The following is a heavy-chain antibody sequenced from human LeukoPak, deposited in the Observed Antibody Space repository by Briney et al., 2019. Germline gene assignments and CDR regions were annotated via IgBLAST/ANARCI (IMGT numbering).Heavy chain of an antibody. V-gene: IGHV4-39*07. D-gene: IGHD3-22*01. CDR1: GGSISSSSYY. Sequence: SETLSLTCTVSGGSISSSSYYWGWVRQPPGKGLEWIGSIYYSGSTYYNPSLKSRVTISVDTSKNQFSLKLSSVTAADTAVYYCARSRQSYYYDSSGYFAYWGQGTLVTVSS. J-gene: IGHJ4*02. CDR3: ARSRQSYYYDSSGYFAY. CDR2: IYYSGST.